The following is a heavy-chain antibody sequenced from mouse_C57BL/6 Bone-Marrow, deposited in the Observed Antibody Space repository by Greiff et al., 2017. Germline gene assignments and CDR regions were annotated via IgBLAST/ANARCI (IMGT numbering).Heavy chain of an antibody. CDR3: GREGLLRY. V-gene: IGHV1-72*01. CDR1: CYTFTSYW. D-gene: IGHD1-1*01. J-gene: IGHJ3*01. CDR2: VDPNSGGT. Sequence: QVQLKQPGAELVQPWASVKLSCQASCYTFTSYWIHWVKQRPGRGLEWIGRVDPNSGGTKYNEKFKSKTTLTVDKPSSTAYMQLSSLTSEDSAVYYCGREGLLRYWGQGTLVTVSA.